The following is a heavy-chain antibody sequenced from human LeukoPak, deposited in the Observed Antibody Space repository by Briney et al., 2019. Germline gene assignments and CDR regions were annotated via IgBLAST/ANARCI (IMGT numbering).Heavy chain of an antibody. Sequence: GGSLRLSCAASGFTFSNYSMNWVRQAPGKGLEWVSSISSSSSYIYYADSVKGRFTISRDNAKNSLYLQMNSLRAEDTAVYYCARDRDYVPNYAFDIWGQGTMVTVSS. CDR3: ARDRDYVPNYAFDI. J-gene: IGHJ3*02. CDR2: ISSSSSYI. V-gene: IGHV3-21*01. D-gene: IGHD4-17*01. CDR1: GFTFSNYS.